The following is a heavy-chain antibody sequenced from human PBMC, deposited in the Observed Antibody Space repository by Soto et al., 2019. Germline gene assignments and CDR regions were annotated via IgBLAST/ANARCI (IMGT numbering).Heavy chain of an antibody. Sequence: QVQLVQSGAEVKKPGSSVKVSCKASGGTFSSYTISWVRQAPGQGLEWMGRIIPILGIANYAQKFQGRVTITADKSTSTAYMELSSLRSEDTAVYNCARGSAASYYYYGMDVWGQGTTVTVSS. J-gene: IGHJ6*02. CDR1: GGTFSSYT. CDR3: ARGSAASYYYYGMDV. D-gene: IGHD2-2*01. CDR2: IIPILGIA. V-gene: IGHV1-69*02.